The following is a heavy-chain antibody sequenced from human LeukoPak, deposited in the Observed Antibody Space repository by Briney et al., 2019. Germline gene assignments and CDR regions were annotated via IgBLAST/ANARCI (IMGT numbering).Heavy chain of an antibody. CDR2: INHSGST. V-gene: IGHV4-34*01. D-gene: IGHD2-15*01. Sequence: SETLSLTCAVYGGSFSGYYWSWIRQPPGKGLEWIGEINHSGSTNYNPSLKSRVTISVDTSKNQFSLKLSSVTAADTAVYYCARAYCSGGSCYFTKTNFDYWGQGTLVTVSS. CDR3: ARAYCSGGSCYFTKTNFDY. CDR1: GGSFSGYY. J-gene: IGHJ4*02.